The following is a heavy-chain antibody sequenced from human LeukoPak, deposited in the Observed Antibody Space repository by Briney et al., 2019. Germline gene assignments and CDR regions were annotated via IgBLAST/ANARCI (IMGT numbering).Heavy chain of an antibody. V-gene: IGHV4-59*01. CDR2: IYYSGST. D-gene: IGHD3-3*01. J-gene: IGHJ6*03. CDR3: ARYHYDFWSGRATDYYYMDV. CDR1: GGSISTYY. Sequence: SETLSLTCTVSGGSISTYYWNWIRQPPGKGLEWIGYIYYSGSTNYNPSLKSRVTISVDTSKNQFSLKLSSVTAADTAVYYCARYHYDFWSGRATDYYYMDVWGKGTTVTVSS.